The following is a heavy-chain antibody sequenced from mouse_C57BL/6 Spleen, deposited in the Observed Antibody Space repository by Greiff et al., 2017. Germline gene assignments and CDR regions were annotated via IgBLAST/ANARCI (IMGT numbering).Heavy chain of an antibody. CDR2: ISDGGSYT. Sequence: EVMLVESGGGLVKPGGSLKLSCAASGFTFSSYAMSWVRQTPEKRLEWVATISDGGSYTYYPDNVKGRFTISRDNAKNNLYLQMSHLKSEDTAMYSCARDGTIVTTHCYFDVGGTGTTVTVSS. CDR3: ARDGTIVTTHCYFDV. D-gene: IGHD2-5*01. CDR1: GFTFSSYA. J-gene: IGHJ1*03. V-gene: IGHV5-4*01.